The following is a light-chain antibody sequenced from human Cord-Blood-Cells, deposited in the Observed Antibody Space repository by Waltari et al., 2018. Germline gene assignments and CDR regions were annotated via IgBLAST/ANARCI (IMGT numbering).Light chain of an antibody. V-gene: IGKV1-9*01. J-gene: IGKJ2*01. CDR2: AAS. CDR3: QQLNSYPYT. Sequence: NQLTHSPSSLSATVGDSVTITCRASQGISSYLASYQQKPGKAPKLLIYAASTLQSGVPSRFSGSGSGTDFTLTISSLQPEDFATYYCQQLNSYPYTFGQGTKLEIK. CDR1: QGISSY.